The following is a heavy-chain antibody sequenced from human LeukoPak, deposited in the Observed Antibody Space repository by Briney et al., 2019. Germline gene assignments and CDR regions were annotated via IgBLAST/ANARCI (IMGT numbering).Heavy chain of an antibody. CDR2: ISWNSGSI. V-gene: IGHV3-9*03. D-gene: IGHD5-24*01. CDR1: GFTFDDYA. J-gene: IGHJ3*02. CDR3: AKDVRDGYNSGAFDI. Sequence: GRSLRLSCAASGFTFDDYAMHWVRQAPGKGLEWVSRISWNSGSIGYADSVKGRFTISRDNAKNSLYLQMNSLRAEDMALYYCAKDVRDGYNSGAFDIWGQGTMVTVSS.